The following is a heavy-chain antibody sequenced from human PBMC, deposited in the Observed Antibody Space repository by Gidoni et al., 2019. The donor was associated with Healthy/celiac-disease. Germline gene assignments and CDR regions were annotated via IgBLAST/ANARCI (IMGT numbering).Heavy chain of an antibody. CDR1: GYTFTSYY. Sequence: QVQLVQSGAEVKKPGASVEVSCKASGYTFTSYYMHWVRQAPGLGLEWMGIINPSGGSTSYAQKFQGRVTMTRDTSTSTVYMELSSLRSEDTAVYYCARNTMVRGVGSWGDWFDPWGQGTLVTVSS. CDR3: ARNTMVRGVGSWGDWFDP. CDR2: INPSGGST. D-gene: IGHD3-10*01. J-gene: IGHJ5*02. V-gene: IGHV1-46*01.